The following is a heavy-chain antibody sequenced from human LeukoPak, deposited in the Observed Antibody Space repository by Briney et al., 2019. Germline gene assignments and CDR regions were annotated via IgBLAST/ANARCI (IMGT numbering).Heavy chain of an antibody. V-gene: IGHV4-39*01. CDR3: ARQGGSLDY. CDR1: GGPISSSSYY. J-gene: IGHJ4*02. D-gene: IGHD1-26*01. Sequence: SETLSLTCTVSGGPISSSSYYWGWIRQPPGKGLEWIGSIYYSGSTYYNPSLKSRVTISVDTSKNQFSLKLSSVTAADTAVYYCARQGGSLDYWGQGTLVTVSS. CDR2: IYYSGST.